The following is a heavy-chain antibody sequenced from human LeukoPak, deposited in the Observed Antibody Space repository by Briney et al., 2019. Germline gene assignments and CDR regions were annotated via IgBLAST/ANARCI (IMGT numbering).Heavy chain of an antibody. V-gene: IGHV4-39*07. D-gene: IGHD6-6*01. CDR2: INHSGST. CDR3: ARRRPYYYYGMDV. CDR1: GGSISSSSYY. J-gene: IGHJ6*02. Sequence: SETLSLTCTVSGGSISSSSYYWGWIRQPPGKGLEWIGEINHSGSTNYNPSLKSRVTISVDTSKNQFSLKLSSVTAADTAVYYCARRRPYYYYGMDVWGQGTTVTVSS.